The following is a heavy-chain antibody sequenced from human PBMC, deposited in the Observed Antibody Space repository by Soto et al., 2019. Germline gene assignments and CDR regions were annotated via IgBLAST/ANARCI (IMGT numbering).Heavy chain of an antibody. V-gene: IGHV4-30-2*01. CDR3: ARRGIQGPIDY. J-gene: IGHJ4*02. CDR1: GGSISSGGYF. D-gene: IGHD3-16*01. CDR2: IYYSGTT. Sequence: SETLSLTCAVSGGSISSGGYFWSWIRQPPGKGLEWIGYIYYSGTTYYNPSLKSRVTMSVDTSKNQFSLKLTSVTAVDTAVYYCARRGIQGPIDYWGQGTLVTVSS.